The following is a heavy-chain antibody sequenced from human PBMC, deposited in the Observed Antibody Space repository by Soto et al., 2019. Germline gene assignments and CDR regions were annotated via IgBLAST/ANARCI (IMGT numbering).Heavy chain of an antibody. Sequence: QLQLQESGPGLVKPSETLSLTCTVSGGSISSSSYYWGWIRQPPGKGLEGIGSIYYSGSTYYNPSLKSRVTISVDTSKNQFSLKLSSVTAADTAVYYCARPDFWSGYSTTDYYMDVWGKGTTVTVSS. V-gene: IGHV4-39*01. CDR3: ARPDFWSGYSTTDYYMDV. CDR1: GGSISSSSYY. D-gene: IGHD3-3*01. J-gene: IGHJ6*03. CDR2: IYYSGST.